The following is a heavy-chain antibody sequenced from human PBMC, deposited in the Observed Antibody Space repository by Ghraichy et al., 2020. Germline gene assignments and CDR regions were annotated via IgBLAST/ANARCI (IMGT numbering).Heavy chain of an antibody. D-gene: IGHD3-10*01. CDR1: GLTFGSYA. CDR3: TKNPSYYPSGSYFED. V-gene: IGHV3-23*01. CDR2: ISGSGGRS. J-gene: IGHJ4*02. Sequence: GGSLRLSCVASGLTFGSYAMSWVRHLPGKVLECVSSISGSGGRSYYTDSVRGRLIISRDDSKNTLYLQMNSLRVEDTAIYYCTKNPSYYPSGSYFEDWGQGTLVTVSS.